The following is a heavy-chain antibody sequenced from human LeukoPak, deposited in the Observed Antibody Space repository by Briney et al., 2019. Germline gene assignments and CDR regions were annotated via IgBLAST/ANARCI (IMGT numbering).Heavy chain of an antibody. CDR2: ISAYNGNT. D-gene: IGHD3-10*01. Sequence: ASVKVSCKASGYTFTSYGISWVRQAPGQGLEWMGWISAYNGNTNYAQKLQGRVTMTTDTSTSTAYMELRSLRSDDTAVYYCARFARNTMVRGVSPWGQGTLVTVSS. CDR1: GYTFTSYG. J-gene: IGHJ5*02. CDR3: ARFARNTMVRGVSP. V-gene: IGHV1-18*01.